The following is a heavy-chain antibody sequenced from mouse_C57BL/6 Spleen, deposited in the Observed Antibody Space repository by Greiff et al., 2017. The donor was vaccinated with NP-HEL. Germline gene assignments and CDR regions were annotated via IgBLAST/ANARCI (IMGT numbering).Heavy chain of an antibody. CDR1: GFTFSSYT. Sequence: EVQLVESGGGLVKPGGSLKLSCAASGFTFSSYTMSWVRQTPEKRLEWVATISGGGGNTYYPDSVKGRFTISRDNAKNTLYLQMSSLRSEDTALYYCARHEGYYGSYYFDYWGQGTTLTVSS. D-gene: IGHD1-1*01. CDR2: ISGGGGNT. CDR3: ARHEGYYGSYYFDY. J-gene: IGHJ2*01. V-gene: IGHV5-9*01.